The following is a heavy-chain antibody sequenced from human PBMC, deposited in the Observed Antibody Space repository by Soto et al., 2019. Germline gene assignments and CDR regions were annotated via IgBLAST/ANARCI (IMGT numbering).Heavy chain of an antibody. CDR2: IYYSGTT. CDR1: GGSISSSNW. V-gene: IGHV4-4*02. Sequence: PSETLSLTCAVSGGSISSSNWWSWVRQPPGKGLEWIGEIYYSGTTNYNPSLKSRVTISVDTSKNQFSLKLSSVTAADTAVYYCARGEDLGNWFDPWGQGALVTVSS. CDR3: ARGEDLGNWFDP. J-gene: IGHJ5*02.